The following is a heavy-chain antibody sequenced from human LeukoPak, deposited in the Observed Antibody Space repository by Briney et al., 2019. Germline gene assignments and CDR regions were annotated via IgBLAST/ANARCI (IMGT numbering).Heavy chain of an antibody. D-gene: IGHD2-8*02. CDR2: ISGSGGST. Sequence: GGALRLSFAAPGFTFSSYSLSWGRPAPGKGVGGVSAISGSGGSTYYADSVKGRFTISRDNSKNTLYLQMNSLRAEDTAVYYCAKVVVSRMDYFDYWGQGTLVTVSS. CDR3: AKVVVSRMDYFDY. V-gene: IGHV3-23*01. CDR1: GFTFSSYS. J-gene: IGHJ4*02.